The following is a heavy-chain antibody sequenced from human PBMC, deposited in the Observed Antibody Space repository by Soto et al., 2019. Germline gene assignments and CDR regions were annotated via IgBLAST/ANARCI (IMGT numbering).Heavy chain of an antibody. CDR1: GFSISRSA. CDR3: ARDLQAGADYVNWFAH. D-gene: IGHD3-16*01. CDR2: IAYDGSNK. V-gene: IGHV3-30-3*01. J-gene: IGHJ5*02. Sequence: QVQLVESGGGVVQPGGSLRLSCAASGFSISRSAMHWVRQAPGKGLEWVAVIAYDGSNKWYGDSAKGRFTTSRDNSKNTLYLQMNSLSGEDTAVYYCARDLQAGADYVNWFAHWGQGTLVTVSS.